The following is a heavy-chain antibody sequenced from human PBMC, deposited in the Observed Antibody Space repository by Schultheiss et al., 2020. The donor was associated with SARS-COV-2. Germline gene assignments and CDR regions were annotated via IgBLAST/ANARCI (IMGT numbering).Heavy chain of an antibody. Sequence: GGSLRLSCAASGFTFSNYAMHWVRQAPGKGLEWVAVISYDGSNKYYADSVKGRFTISRDNSKNTLYLQMNSLRAEDTAVYYCARVRSTVAILYYFDYWGQGTLVTVSS. J-gene: IGHJ4*02. CDR2: ISYDGSNK. CDR1: GFTFSNYA. CDR3: ARVRSTVAILYYFDY. V-gene: IGHV3-30-3*01. D-gene: IGHD4-23*01.